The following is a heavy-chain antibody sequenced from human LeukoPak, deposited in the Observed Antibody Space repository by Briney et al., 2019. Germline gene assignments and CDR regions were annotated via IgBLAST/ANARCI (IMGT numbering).Heavy chain of an antibody. CDR1: GYTFTSYD. D-gene: IGHD1-1*01. CDR3: ATGIGTTPDYYFDY. V-gene: IGHV1-8*01. Sequence: GASVKVSCKASGYTFTSYDINWVRQATGQGLEWMGWMNPNSGNTGYAQKFQGRVTMTRNTSISTAYMELSSLRSEDTAVYYCATGIGTTPDYYFDYWGQGTLVTVS. J-gene: IGHJ4*02. CDR2: MNPNSGNT.